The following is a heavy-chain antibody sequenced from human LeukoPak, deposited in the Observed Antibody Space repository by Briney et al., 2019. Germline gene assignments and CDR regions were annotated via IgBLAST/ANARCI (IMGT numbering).Heavy chain of an antibody. CDR1: RFTFSTYA. Sequence: GGSLRLSCAASRFTFSTYAMSWVRQAPGKGLEWVSGISGSGDSTYYADSVKGRFTISRDNSKNTLFLQMKSLRAEDTAIYYCAKVIYHLLSRGAAFDIWGQGTTVTVSS. J-gene: IGHJ3*02. D-gene: IGHD2-2*01. CDR3: AKVIYHLLSRGAAFDI. CDR2: ISGSGDST. V-gene: IGHV3-23*01.